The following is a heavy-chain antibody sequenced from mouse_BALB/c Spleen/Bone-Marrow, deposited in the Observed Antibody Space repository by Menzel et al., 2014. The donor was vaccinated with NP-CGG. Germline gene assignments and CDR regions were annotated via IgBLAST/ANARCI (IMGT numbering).Heavy chain of an antibody. D-gene: IGHD2-4*01. J-gene: IGHJ2*01. V-gene: IGHV5-6*01. CDR3: ARQTYYDYDGYFDY. Sequence: EVKVVESGGDLVKPGGSLKLSCAASGFTFSSYGMSWVRQTPDKRLEWVATISSGGSCTYYPDSVKGRFTISRDNAKNTLYLQMSSLKSEDTAMYYCARQTYYDYDGYFDYWGQGTTLTVSS. CDR2: ISSGGSCT. CDR1: GFTFSSYG.